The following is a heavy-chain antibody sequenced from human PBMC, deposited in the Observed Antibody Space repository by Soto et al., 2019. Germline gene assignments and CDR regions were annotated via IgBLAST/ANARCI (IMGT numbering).Heavy chain of an antibody. J-gene: IGHJ4*02. CDR1: GFTFSSYS. CDR3: ARAQTRSSSWPDY. Sequence: GSLRLSCAASGFTFSSYSMNWVRQAPGKGLEWVSSISSSSSYIYYADSVKGRFTISRDNAKNSLYLQMNSLRAEDTAVYYCARAQTRSSSWPDYWGQGTLVTVSS. D-gene: IGHD6-13*01. V-gene: IGHV3-21*01. CDR2: ISSSSSYI.